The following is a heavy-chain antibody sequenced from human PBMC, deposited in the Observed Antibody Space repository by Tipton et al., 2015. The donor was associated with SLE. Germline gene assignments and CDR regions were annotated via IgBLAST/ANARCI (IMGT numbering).Heavy chain of an antibody. CDR2: IYYSGST. J-gene: IGHJ4*02. V-gene: IGHV4-39*07. CDR3: ARGNLVGATYYFDY. Sequence: TLSLTCTVSGGSISSSSYYWGWIRQPPGKGLEWIGSIYYSGSTNYNPSLKSRVTISVDTSKNQFSLKLSSVTAADTAVYYCARGNLVGATYYFDYWGQGTLVTVSS. CDR1: GGSISSSSYY. D-gene: IGHD1-26*01.